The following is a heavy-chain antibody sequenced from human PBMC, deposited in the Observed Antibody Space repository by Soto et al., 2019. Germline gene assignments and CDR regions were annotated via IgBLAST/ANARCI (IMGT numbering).Heavy chain of an antibody. CDR2: IYYSGST. V-gene: IGHV4-59*01. CDR3: ARDNPELGSRYYYCGMDV. J-gene: IGHJ6*02. D-gene: IGHD7-27*01. Sequence: SETLSLTCTVSGGSISSYYWSWIRQPPGKGLEWIGYIYYSGSTNYNPSLKSRVTISVDTSKNQFSLKLSSVTAADTAVEYCARDNPELGSRYYYCGMDVWGQGTTVTVSS. CDR1: GGSISSYY.